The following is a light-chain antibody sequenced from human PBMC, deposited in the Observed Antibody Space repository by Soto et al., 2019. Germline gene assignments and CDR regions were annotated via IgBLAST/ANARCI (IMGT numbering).Light chain of an antibody. Sequence: SVLTRPRSASGSPVQSITISWPGTSSDVCGYNYVSWYQQHPAKAPKLIIFDVSKRPSGVPNRFSGSKSGNTASLTISGLRAEDEADYYCCSYVGRNTYVFGTGTKVTVL. J-gene: IGLJ1*01. CDR3: CSYVGRNTYV. V-gene: IGLV2-11*01. CDR1: SSDVCGYNY. CDR2: DVS.